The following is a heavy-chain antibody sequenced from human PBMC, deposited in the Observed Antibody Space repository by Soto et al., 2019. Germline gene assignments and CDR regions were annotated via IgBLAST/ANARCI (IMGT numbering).Heavy chain of an antibody. J-gene: IGHJ6*02. D-gene: IGHD6-13*01. Sequence: SETLSLTCAVYGGSFSGYYWSWIRQPPGKGLEWIGEINHSVSTNYNPSLKSRVTISVDTSKNQFSLKLSSVTAADTAVYYCARIPSRIAADGYYYYYGMDVWGQGTKVTVSS. CDR1: GGSFSGYY. CDR2: INHSVST. CDR3: ARIPSRIAADGYYYYYGMDV. V-gene: IGHV4-34*01.